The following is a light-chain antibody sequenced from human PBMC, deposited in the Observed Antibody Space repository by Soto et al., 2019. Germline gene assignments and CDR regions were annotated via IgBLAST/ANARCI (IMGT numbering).Light chain of an antibody. V-gene: IGKV1-5*03. CDR1: QSVSRW. CDR2: KAS. Sequence: DIQMTQSPSSLSASVEDRVTITCRASQSVSRWLAWYKQKPGEAPKLLIYKASNLESGVSSRFSGSGSGTEFTLTISSLQPDDSATYYCQQYDVYSPWMFGQGTKVDIK. J-gene: IGKJ1*01. CDR3: QQYDVYSPWM.